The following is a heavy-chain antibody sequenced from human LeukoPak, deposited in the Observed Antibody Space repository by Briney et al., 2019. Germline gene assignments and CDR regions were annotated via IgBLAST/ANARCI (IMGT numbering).Heavy chain of an antibody. Sequence: ASVKVSCKASGYTFTGYYMHWVRQAPGQGLEWMGWINPNSGDTNYAQKFQGRVTMTRDTSISTAYMELSRLRSDDTAVYYCARDLGGVVPGHPPYYYVRDLGAKGTTVTVSS. CDR3: ARDLGGVVPGHPPYYYVRDL. J-gene: IGHJ6*04. CDR1: GYTFTGYY. V-gene: IGHV1-2*02. CDR2: INPNSGDT. D-gene: IGHD2-21*02.